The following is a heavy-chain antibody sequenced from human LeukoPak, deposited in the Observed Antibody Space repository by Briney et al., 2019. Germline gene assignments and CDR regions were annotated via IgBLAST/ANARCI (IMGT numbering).Heavy chain of an antibody. D-gene: IGHD3-22*01. J-gene: IGHJ4*02. CDR3: ARDSADSSGYWGY. CDR1: GFTVSSNY. V-gene: IGHV3-53*01. Sequence: GGSLRLSCAASGFTVSSNYMSWVRQAPGKGLEWVSVIYSGGSTYYADSVKGRFTTSRDNSKNTLYLQMNSLRAEDTAVYYCARDSADSSGYWGYWGQGTLVTVSS. CDR2: IYSGGST.